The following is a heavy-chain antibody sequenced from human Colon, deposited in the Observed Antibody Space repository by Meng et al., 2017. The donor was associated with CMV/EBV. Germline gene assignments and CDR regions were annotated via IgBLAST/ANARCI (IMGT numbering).Heavy chain of an antibody. D-gene: IGHD3-22*01. J-gene: IGHJ4*02. CDR3: AREFWDSSGFDY. CDR1: GDSISSGSYY. Sequence: CTGSGDSISSGSYYWSWIRQPAGKGLEWIGHIYASGSTNYNPSLKSRVTVSVDTSKNQFSLKLSSVTAADTAVYYCAREFWDSSGFDYWGQGTLVTVSS. V-gene: IGHV4-61*09. CDR2: IYASGST.